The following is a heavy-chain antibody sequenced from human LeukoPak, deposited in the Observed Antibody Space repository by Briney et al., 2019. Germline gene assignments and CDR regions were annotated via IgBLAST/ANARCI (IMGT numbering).Heavy chain of an antibody. J-gene: IGHJ4*02. CDR1: GFTFSSYS. Sequence: PGGSLRLSCAASGFTFSSYSMNWVRQAPGKGLEWVSYISSSSSTIYYADSVKGRFTISRDNAKNSLYLQMNSLRGEDTAVYYCARGIAAVDYWGQGPLVTVSS. V-gene: IGHV3-48*01. CDR2: ISSSSSTI. D-gene: IGHD6-13*01. CDR3: ARGIAAVDY.